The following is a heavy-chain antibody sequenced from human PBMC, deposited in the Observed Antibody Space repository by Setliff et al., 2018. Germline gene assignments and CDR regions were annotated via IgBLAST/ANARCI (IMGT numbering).Heavy chain of an antibody. V-gene: IGHV2-70*11. CDR3: AREPRAVTGSTGAIDY. CDR1: GFSLNTAGMC. D-gene: IGHD1-7*01. J-gene: IGHJ4*01. Sequence: TLTLTCTFSGFSLNTAGMCVTWIRQPPGKALEWLVRIDWDDDKYYSTSLKTRLSISKDTSKNQVVLTMTDMDPVDTATYYCAREPRAVTGSTGAIDYWGPGTLVTVSS. CDR2: IDWDDDK.